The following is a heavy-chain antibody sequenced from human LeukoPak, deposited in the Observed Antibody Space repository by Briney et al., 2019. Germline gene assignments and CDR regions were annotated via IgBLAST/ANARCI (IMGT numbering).Heavy chain of an antibody. V-gene: IGHV1-69*13. D-gene: IGHD3-9*01. CDR2: IIPIFGTA. CDR3: ARDPIVLRYFDWPNWFDP. CDR1: GGTFSSYA. J-gene: IGHJ5*02. Sequence: ASVKVSCTASGGTFSSYAISWVRQAPGQGLEWMGGIIPIFGTANYAQKFQGRVTITADESTSTAYMELSSLRSEDTAVYYCARDPIVLRYFDWPNWFDPWGQGTLVTVSS.